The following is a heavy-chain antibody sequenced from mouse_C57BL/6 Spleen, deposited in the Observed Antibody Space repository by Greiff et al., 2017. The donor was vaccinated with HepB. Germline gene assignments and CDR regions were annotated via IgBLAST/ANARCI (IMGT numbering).Heavy chain of an antibody. Sequence: VKLQQPGAELVMPGASVKLSCKASGYTFTSYWMHWVKQRPGQGLEWIGEIDPSDSYTNYNQKFKGKSTLTVDKSSSTAYMQHSSLTSEDSAVYYCARYNSGYEYWGQGTTLTVSS. V-gene: IGHV1-69*01. CDR2: IDPSDSYT. J-gene: IGHJ2*01. CDR3: ARYNSGYEY. CDR1: GYTFTSYW. D-gene: IGHD3-2*02.